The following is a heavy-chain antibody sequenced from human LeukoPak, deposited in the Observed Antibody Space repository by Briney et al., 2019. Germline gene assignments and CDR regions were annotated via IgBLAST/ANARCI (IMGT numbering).Heavy chain of an antibody. CDR3: AKDLYGSGWYNYFDP. CDR1: GFTFSNYG. J-gene: IGHJ5*02. Sequence: GGSLRLSCAASGFTFSNYGMHWARQAPGKGLEWVAMTSHDGSDKYYADSVKGRFTISRDNSKNTLYLQLNSLRPEDTAVYHCAKDLYGSGWYNYFDPWGQGALVTVSS. V-gene: IGHV3-30*18. D-gene: IGHD6-19*01. CDR2: TSHDGSDK.